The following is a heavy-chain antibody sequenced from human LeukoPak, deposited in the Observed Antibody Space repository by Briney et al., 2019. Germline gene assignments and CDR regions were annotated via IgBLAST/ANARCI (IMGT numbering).Heavy chain of an antibody. CDR2: INEDGSEK. CDR1: GFTFSRYG. Sequence: GGSRRLSCLVPGFTFSRYGWNWVRKPPGKGLDWVAKINEDGSEKYYVDSVKGRFTISRDNAKNSLYLQMNSLRAEDTAVYYCTRTLRLNTPRAFDVWGQGTVVTVSS. V-gene: IGHV3-7*03. J-gene: IGHJ3*01. CDR3: TRTLRLNTPRAFDV. D-gene: IGHD4/OR15-4a*01.